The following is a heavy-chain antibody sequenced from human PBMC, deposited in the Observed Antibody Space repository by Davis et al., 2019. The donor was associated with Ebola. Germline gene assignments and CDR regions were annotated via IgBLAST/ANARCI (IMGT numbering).Heavy chain of an antibody. J-gene: IGHJ5*02. CDR1: GGSFSGYY. D-gene: IGHD3-10*01. V-gene: IGHV4-59*01. CDR3: ARGVYYYGSGGPGWFDP. CDR2: IYYSGST. Sequence: SQTLSLTCAVYGGSFSGYYWSWIRQPPGKGLEWIGYIYYSGSTNYNPSLKSRVTISVDTSKNQFSLKLSSVTAADTAVYYCARGVYYYGSGGPGWFDPWGQGTLVTVSS.